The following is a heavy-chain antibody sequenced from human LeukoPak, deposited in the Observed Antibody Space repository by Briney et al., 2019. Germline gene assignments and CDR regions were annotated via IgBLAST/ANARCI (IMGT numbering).Heavy chain of an antibody. CDR3: ARDRGSIVARYFDY. V-gene: IGHV4-31*03. J-gene: IGHJ4*02. D-gene: IGHD6-25*01. CDR2: IYYSGST. Sequence: SQTLSLTCIVSGGSISSGGYYWSWIRQHPGKGLEWIGYIYYSGSTYYNPSLKSRVTISVDTSKNQFSLKLSSVTAADTAVYYCARDRGSIVARYFDYWGQGTLVTVSS. CDR1: GGSISSGGYY.